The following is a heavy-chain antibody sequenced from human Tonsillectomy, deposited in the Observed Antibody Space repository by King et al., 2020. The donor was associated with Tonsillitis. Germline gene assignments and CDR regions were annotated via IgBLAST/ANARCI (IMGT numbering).Heavy chain of an antibody. J-gene: IGHJ4*02. CDR1: GFSFSSNG. V-gene: IGHV3-33*05. D-gene: IGHD6-19*01. CDR3: ARERLYSSGWGIDY. Sequence: VQLVESGGGVVQPGRSLSLSCAASGFSFSSNGMHWVRQAPGKGLEGVAVISFDGSNKNYADSVKGRFTISRDNSNNTLFLHMNSLRAEDTAVYYCARERLYSSGWGIDYWGQGALLSVSS. CDR2: ISFDGSNK.